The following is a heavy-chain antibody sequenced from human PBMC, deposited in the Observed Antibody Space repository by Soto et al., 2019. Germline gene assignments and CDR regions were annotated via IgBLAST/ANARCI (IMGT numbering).Heavy chain of an antibody. CDR3: ARGWLRYFDWLWDYYGMDA. D-gene: IGHD3-9*01. CDR2: ISSNGGST. V-gene: IGHV3-64*04. J-gene: IGHJ6*02. Sequence: PGGSLRLSCSASGFTFSSYAMHWVRQAPGKGLEYVSAISSNGGSTYYADSVKGRFTISRDNSKNSLYLQMNSLRAEDTAVYYCARGWLRYFDWLWDYYGMDAWGQGTTVTVSS. CDR1: GFTFSSYA.